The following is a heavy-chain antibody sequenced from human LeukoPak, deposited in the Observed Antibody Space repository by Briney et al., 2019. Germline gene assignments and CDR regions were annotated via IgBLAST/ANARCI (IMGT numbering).Heavy chain of an antibody. V-gene: IGHV3-21*01. CDR1: GFKFSDYS. CDR2: ISAVSTYV. J-gene: IGHJ4*02. D-gene: IGHD2-21*01. Sequence: GGSLRLSCAASGFKFSDYSMNTVRQVPGEGLEWVASISAVSTYVYYPDPVKGRFTVSRDNARNSLYLQFDSLSDEDTALYFCARASYWFESSVHPQHYDFDYWGQGTMVVLSS. CDR3: ARASYWFESSVHPQHYDFDY.